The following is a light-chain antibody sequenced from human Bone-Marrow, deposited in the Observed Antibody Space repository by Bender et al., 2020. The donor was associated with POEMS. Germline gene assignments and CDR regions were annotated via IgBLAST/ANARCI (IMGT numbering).Light chain of an antibody. Sequence: QSALVQPASVSGSPGQSITISCTGSSNDIGSYNLVSWYQQLPGRAPKLMLYENFKRPSGVPDRFSGSKSGTSASLAISGLQSEDEADYYCAAWEDSLNGWVFGGGTKLTVL. CDR1: SNDIGSYNL. V-gene: IGLV2-14*02. CDR3: AAWEDSLNGWV. J-gene: IGLJ3*02. CDR2: ENF.